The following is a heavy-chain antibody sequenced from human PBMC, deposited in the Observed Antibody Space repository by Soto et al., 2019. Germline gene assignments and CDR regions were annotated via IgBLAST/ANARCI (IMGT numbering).Heavy chain of an antibody. Sequence: GSLRLSCTASGFTFGYYAMSWFRQAPGKGLEWVGFIRSKAYGGTTEYAASVKGRFTISRDDSKSIAYLQMNSLKTEDTAVYYCTRDRIGATRGLWGQGTLVTVSS. V-gene: IGHV3-49*03. CDR2: IRSKAYGGTT. CDR1: GFTFGYYA. J-gene: IGHJ4*02. CDR3: TRDRIGATRGL. D-gene: IGHD1-26*01.